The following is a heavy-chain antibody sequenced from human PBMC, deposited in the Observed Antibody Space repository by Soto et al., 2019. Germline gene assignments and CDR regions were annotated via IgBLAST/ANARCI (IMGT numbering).Heavy chain of an antibody. CDR3: AREERNLYDFWSGYFKVYGMDV. CDR2: VIPIFGTA. J-gene: IGHJ6*02. CDR1: GGTVSSYT. D-gene: IGHD3-3*01. Sequence: QVQLVQSGAEVKKPGSSVKVSCKASGGTVSSYTLSWVRQAPGQGLEWMGGVIPIFGTANYAQKFQGRVTITADNSTSTAYMELSSLRSEDTAVYYCAREERNLYDFWSGYFKVYGMDVWGQGTTVTVPS. V-gene: IGHV1-69*06.